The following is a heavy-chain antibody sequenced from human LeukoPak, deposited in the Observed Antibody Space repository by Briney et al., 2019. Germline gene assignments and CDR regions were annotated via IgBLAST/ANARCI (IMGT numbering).Heavy chain of an antibody. D-gene: IGHD5-18*01. V-gene: IGHV1-18*01. CDR1: GYTFNIYG. CDR2: ISAYNGNT. Sequence: GASVKVSCKASGYTFNIYGIGWVRQAPGQGPEWMGWISAYNGNTNYAQKLQGRVTMTTDTSTSTAYMELRSLRSDDTAVYYCARGGYSYGYMGYFDYWGQGTLVTVSS. CDR3: ARGGYSYGYMGYFDY. J-gene: IGHJ4*02.